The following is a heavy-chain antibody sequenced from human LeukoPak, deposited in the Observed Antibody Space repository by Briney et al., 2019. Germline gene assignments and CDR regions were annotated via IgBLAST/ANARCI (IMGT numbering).Heavy chain of an antibody. CDR2: IYSGGST. CDR1: GFTVSSNY. D-gene: IGHD2-15*01. Sequence: GGSLRLSCAASGFTVSSNYMSWVRQAPGKGLEWVSVIYSGGSTYYADSVKGRFTISRDNAKNSLYLQMNSLRDEDTAVYYCGGGSCHTTFCYYYGMDVWGQGTTVTVSS. V-gene: IGHV3-53*01. CDR3: GGGSCHTTFCYYYGMDV. J-gene: IGHJ6*02.